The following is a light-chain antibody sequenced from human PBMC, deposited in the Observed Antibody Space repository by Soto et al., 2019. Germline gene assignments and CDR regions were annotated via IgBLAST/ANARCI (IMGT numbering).Light chain of an antibody. CDR1: SNDVGGYNF. CDR2: EVS. CDR3: SSFAGSNNFPYV. J-gene: IGLJ1*01. Sequence: QSVLTQPPSASGSPGQSVTISCTGTSNDVGGYNFVSWYQQHPGKAPKVLIYEVSQRPSGVPDRFSGSKSGNTASLTVSGLQAEDEADYYCSSFAGSNNFPYVFGTGTKLTVL. V-gene: IGLV2-8*01.